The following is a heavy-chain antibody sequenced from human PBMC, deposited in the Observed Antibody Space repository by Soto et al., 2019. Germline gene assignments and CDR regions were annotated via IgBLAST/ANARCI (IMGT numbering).Heavy chain of an antibody. CDR3: ARVPRVPLLYGISV. D-gene: IGHD2-8*01. Sequence: SVNVSCNASGGTFSSYSVSWVRQAPGQGLEWMGGIIPIFGTANYAQKFQGRVTITADESTSTAYMELSSLRSEDTAVYYCARVPRVPLLYGISVWGQGTLVTVSS. CDR1: GGTFSSYS. CDR2: IIPIFGTA. V-gene: IGHV1-69*13. J-gene: IGHJ4*02.